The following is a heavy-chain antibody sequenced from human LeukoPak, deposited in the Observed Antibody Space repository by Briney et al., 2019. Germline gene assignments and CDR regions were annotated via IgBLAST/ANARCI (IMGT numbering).Heavy chain of an antibody. CDR1: GFTFSSYG. J-gene: IGHJ6*04. Sequence: GGTLRLSCAASGFTFSSYGMSWVRQAPGKGLEWVSAINTSGGSTYYADSVKGRFTISRDNSKNTLYLQMNSLRAEDTAVYYCAELGITMIGGVWGKGTTVTISS. V-gene: IGHV3-23*01. CDR2: INTSGGST. D-gene: IGHD3-10*02. CDR3: AELGITMIGGV.